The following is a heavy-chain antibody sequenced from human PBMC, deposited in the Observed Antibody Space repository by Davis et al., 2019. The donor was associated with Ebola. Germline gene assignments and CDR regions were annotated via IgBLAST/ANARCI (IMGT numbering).Heavy chain of an antibody. Sequence: GGSLRLSCAASGFTFSSYAMSWVRQAPGKGLEWVSAISGSGGSTYYADSVKGQFTISRDNSKNTLYLQMNSLRAEDTAVYYCAKVAVAGSYYYYGMDVWGQGTTVTVSS. D-gene: IGHD6-19*01. V-gene: IGHV3-23*01. J-gene: IGHJ6*02. CDR2: ISGSGGST. CDR1: GFTFSSYA. CDR3: AKVAVAGSYYYYGMDV.